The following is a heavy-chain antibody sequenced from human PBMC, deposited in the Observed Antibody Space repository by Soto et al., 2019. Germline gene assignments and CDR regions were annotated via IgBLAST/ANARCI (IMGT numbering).Heavy chain of an antibody. CDR3: ARDVYGHQAFDFDY. CDR1: GFMFDDYA. Sequence: EVQLEESGGDLEQPGRSLRLSCTASGFMFDDYAMHWVRQVPGKGLEWVAGISSNSGNIGYAGSVRGRFTIFRDNAKNSLYLQMSNLRAEDTALYYCARDVYGHQAFDFDYWGQGTRVTVSS. V-gene: IGHV3-9*01. D-gene: IGHD3-10*01. CDR2: ISSNSGNI. J-gene: IGHJ4*02.